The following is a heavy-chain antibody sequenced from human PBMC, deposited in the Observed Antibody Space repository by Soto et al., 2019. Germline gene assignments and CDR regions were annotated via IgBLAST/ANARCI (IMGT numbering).Heavy chain of an antibody. V-gene: IGHV1-2*04. D-gene: IGHD3-22*01. Sequence: ASVKVSCQASGYTFTGYYMHWVRQAPGQGLEWMGWINPNSGGTNYAQKFQGWVTMTRDTSISTAYMELSRLRSDDTAVYYCARSTYYYDSSGYFYSGNWFDPWGQGTLVTVSS. CDR2: INPNSGGT. CDR1: GYTFTGYY. CDR3: ARSTYYYDSSGYFYSGNWFDP. J-gene: IGHJ5*02.